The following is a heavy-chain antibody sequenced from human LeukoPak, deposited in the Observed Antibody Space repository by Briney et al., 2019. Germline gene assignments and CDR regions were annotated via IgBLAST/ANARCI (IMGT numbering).Heavy chain of an antibody. D-gene: IGHD3-3*01. CDR2: ISSSSSYI. CDR1: GFTFSSYS. CDR3: ARAPNAMGDFRMDV. V-gene: IGHV3-21*01. J-gene: IGHJ6*04. Sequence: GGSVRLSCAASGFTFSSYSMNWVRQAPGKGLEWVSSISSSSSYIYYADSVKGRFTISRDNAKNSLYLQMNSLRAEDTAVYYCARAPNAMGDFRMDVWGKGTTVTVSS.